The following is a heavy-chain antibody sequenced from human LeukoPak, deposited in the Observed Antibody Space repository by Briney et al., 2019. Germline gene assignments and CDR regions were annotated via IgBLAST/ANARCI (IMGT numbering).Heavy chain of an antibody. V-gene: IGHV4-61*01. D-gene: IGHD6-19*01. CDR2: IYYSGST. CDR1: GGSVSSGNYY. CDR3: ARLYSSGWHYFDY. J-gene: IGHJ4*02. Sequence: SETLSLTCTVSGGSVSSGNYYWSWIRQPPGKGLEWIGYIYYSGSTNYSPSLKSRVTTSVGTSKNQFSLKLSSVTAADTAVYYCARLYSSGWHYFDYWGQGTLVTVSS.